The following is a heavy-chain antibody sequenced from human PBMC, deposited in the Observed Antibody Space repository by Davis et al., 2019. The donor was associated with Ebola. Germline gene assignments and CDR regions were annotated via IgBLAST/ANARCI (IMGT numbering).Heavy chain of an antibody. V-gene: IGHV3-23*01. Sequence: GESLKISCAASGFTFSSYAMSWVRQAPGKGLEWVSAISGSGGSTYYADSVKGRFTISRDNSKNTLYLQMNSLRAEDTAVYYCASIKSGYYYYGMDVWGQGTTVTVSS. J-gene: IGHJ6*02. CDR1: GFTFSSYA. D-gene: IGHD2-21*01. CDR2: ISGSGGST. CDR3: ASIKSGYYYYGMDV.